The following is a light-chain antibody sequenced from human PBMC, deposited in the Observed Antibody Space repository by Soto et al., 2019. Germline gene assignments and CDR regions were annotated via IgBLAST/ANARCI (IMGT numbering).Light chain of an antibody. CDR2: DAS. CDR1: QNVSTY. V-gene: IGKV3-11*01. J-gene: IGKJ3*01. Sequence: EIVLTQSPATLSLSPGERVTLSCRASQNVSTYLAWYQQKPGQAPRLLIYDASDRATGIPARFSGSGSGTAFPLTIRSPEPEDSAVYYCQQRTNWLTFGPGTKVDIK. CDR3: QQRTNWLT.